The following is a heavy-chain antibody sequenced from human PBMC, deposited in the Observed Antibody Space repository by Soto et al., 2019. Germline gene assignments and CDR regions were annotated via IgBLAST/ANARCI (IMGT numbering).Heavy chain of an antibody. V-gene: IGHV4-34*01. CDR2: INHSGST. J-gene: IGHJ5*02. CDR3: ARAPRSRNWFDP. CDR1: GGSFSGYY. Sequence: PSETLSLTCAVYGGSFSGYYWSWVRQPPGKGLEWIGEINHSGSTNYNPSLKSRVTISVDTPKNQFSLKLSSVTAADTAVYYCARAPRSRNWFDPWGQGTLVTVSS.